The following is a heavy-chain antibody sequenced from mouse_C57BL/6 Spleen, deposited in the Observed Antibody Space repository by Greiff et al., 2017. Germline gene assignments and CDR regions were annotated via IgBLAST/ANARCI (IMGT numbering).Heavy chain of an antibody. CDR1: GYTFTSYW. V-gene: IGHV1-59*01. D-gene: IGHD1-1*01. Sequence: QVQLQQPGAELVRPGTSVKLSCKASGYTFTSYWMHWVKQRPGQGLEWIGVIDPSDSYTNYNQKFKGKATLTVDTSSSTAYMPLSSLTSEDSAVYYCARDYYGSSYWYFDVWGTGTTVTVSS. CDR2: IDPSDSYT. CDR3: ARDYYGSSYWYFDV. J-gene: IGHJ1*03.